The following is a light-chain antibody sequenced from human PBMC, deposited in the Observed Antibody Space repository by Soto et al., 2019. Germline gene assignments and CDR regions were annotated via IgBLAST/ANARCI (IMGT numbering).Light chain of an antibody. Sequence: EIVLTQSPGNLSLSPGERATLFCRASQSVSSGYLAWDQQKPGQPPRLLIYATSSRATGIPDRFSGSGSGTYFTLTISRLEPEDFAVYYYHQYDNSLYTFGQGTKLEIK. V-gene: IGKV3-20*01. CDR1: QSVSSGY. CDR2: ATS. J-gene: IGKJ2*01. CDR3: HQYDNSLYT.